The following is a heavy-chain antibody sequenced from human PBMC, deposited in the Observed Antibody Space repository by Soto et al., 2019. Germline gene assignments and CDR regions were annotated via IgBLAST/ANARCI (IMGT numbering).Heavy chain of an antibody. CDR3: ARDRRVDDSGYDAFDN. V-gene: IGHV3-66*01. Sequence: EVQLVESGGGLVQRGGSLRLSCAAAGLIVANNYMSWVRQAPGKGLEWISVMYSAGNTYYADTVRGRFTISRDSSTNTLFLEMHSMRVEDTAVYYCARDRRVDDSGYDAFDNWGQGTLVTVSS. D-gene: IGHD4-17*01. J-gene: IGHJ4*02. CDR1: GLIVANNY. CDR2: MYSAGNT.